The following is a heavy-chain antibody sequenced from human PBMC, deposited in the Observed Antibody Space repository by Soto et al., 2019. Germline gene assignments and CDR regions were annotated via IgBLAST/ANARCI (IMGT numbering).Heavy chain of an antibody. CDR1: ALPIGSHA. V-gene: IGHV3-23*01. Sequence: GVFLSHPSSVSALPIGSHAMSWISPATGKGLEWVSAISGSGGSTYYADSVKGRFTISRDNSKNTLYLQMNSLRAEDTAVYYCAKDRMRSSSWSHPAYFDYCGQGTLVTVS. CDR3: AKDRMRSSSWSHPAYFDY. J-gene: IGHJ4*02. D-gene: IGHD6-13*01. CDR2: ISGSGGST.